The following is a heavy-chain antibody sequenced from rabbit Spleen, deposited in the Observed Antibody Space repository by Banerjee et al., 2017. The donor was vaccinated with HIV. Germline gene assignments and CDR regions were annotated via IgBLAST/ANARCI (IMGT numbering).Heavy chain of an antibody. CDR2: IYGGSSGGT. Sequence: QSLEESGGDLVKPGASLTLTCTASGFSFSSSYWICWVRQAPGKGLEWIACIYGGSSGGTYSATWAKGRFTISKTSSTTVTLQMTSLTAADTATYFCARDTASSFSSYGMDLWGPGTLVTVS. D-gene: IGHD8-1*01. V-gene: IGHV1S40*01. CDR3: ARDTASSFSSYGMDL. CDR1: GFSFSSSYW. J-gene: IGHJ6*01.